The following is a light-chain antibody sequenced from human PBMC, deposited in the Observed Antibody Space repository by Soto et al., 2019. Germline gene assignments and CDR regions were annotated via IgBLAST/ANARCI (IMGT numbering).Light chain of an antibody. Sequence: EIALTQSPGTLSLSPGERATLSCRASQSVSSSYLAWYQQKPGQAPKLLMYGASSRATGIPDRFSGSGSGTDFTLTISRLEPEDFAVYYCQQYGSSPPWAFGQGTKVEIK. J-gene: IGKJ1*01. CDR3: QQYGSSPPWA. CDR1: QSVSSSY. V-gene: IGKV3-20*01. CDR2: GAS.